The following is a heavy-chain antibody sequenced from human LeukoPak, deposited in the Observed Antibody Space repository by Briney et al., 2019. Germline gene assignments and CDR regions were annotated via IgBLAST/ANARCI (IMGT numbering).Heavy chain of an antibody. J-gene: IGHJ4*02. CDR3: ARANFLYCSSTSCLFDY. CDR1: GYTFTDYY. V-gene: IGHV1-2*02. Sequence: ASVKVSCKASGYTFTDYYMHWVRQAPGQGFEWMGWINPNDGDTYYAQKFQGRVTMTRDTSISTAHMEVSRLRSDDTAAYYCARANFLYCSSTSCLFDYWGQGTLVTVSS. CDR2: INPNDGDT. D-gene: IGHD2-2*01.